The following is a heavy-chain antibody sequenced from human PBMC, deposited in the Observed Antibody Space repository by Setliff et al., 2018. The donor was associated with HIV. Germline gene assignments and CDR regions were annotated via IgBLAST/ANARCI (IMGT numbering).Heavy chain of an antibody. CDR3: ARPDPQGFGFDV. D-gene: IGHD3-16*01. J-gene: IGHJ3*01. V-gene: IGHV4-31*03. CDR1: GGSFTSSDYY. CDR2: ISYSGIT. Sequence: PSETLSLTCTVSGGSFTSSDYYWSWIRQHPGKGLEWIGYISYSGITYYDSSLKSRVTMSVDTSKSHFSLKLHSVTAADTAVYYCARPDPQGFGFDVWGQGTMVTVSS.